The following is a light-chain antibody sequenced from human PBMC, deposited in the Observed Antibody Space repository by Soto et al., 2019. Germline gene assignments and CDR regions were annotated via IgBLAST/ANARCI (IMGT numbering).Light chain of an antibody. CDR2: DGS. V-gene: IGKV3-11*01. Sequence: EIVLTQSPGTLCLSPGERATLYCRAGQSFSTNLAWYQQKPGQAPRLLIYDGSKRATGIPARFSGSGSGTDFTLTISSLEPEDFAVYYCQQRFNWPLTFGGGTKVDIK. J-gene: IGKJ4*01. CDR1: QSFSTN. CDR3: QQRFNWPLT.